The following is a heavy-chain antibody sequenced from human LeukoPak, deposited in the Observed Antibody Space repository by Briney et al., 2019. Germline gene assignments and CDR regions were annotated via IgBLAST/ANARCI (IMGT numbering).Heavy chain of an antibody. CDR3: TRGAGWLIDY. CDR2: FHNSGTS. Sequence: PSETLSLTCTVSDDSISDYYRGWVRQPPGKGLEWIGYFHNSGTSTYNPSLKSRVTISADTSKNQFSLKLNSLTTADTAVYYCTRGAGWLIDYWGQGILVTVSS. D-gene: IGHD3-16*01. CDR1: DDSISDYY. V-gene: IGHV4-59*01. J-gene: IGHJ4*02.